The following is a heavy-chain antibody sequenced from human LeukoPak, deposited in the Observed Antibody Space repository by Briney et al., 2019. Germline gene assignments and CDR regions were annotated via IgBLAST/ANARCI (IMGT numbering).Heavy chain of an antibody. D-gene: IGHD6-13*01. CDR3: ARDIRYSSSWYEVAFDI. J-gene: IGHJ3*02. CDR1: GFTFSSYG. V-gene: IGHV3-33*01. CDR2: IWYDGSNK. Sequence: PGGSLRLSCAASGFTFSSYGMHWVRQAPGKGLEWVAVIWYDGSNKYYADSVKGRFTISRDNSKNTLYLQMNSLRAEDTAVYYCARDIRYSSSWYEVAFDIWGQGTMVTVSS.